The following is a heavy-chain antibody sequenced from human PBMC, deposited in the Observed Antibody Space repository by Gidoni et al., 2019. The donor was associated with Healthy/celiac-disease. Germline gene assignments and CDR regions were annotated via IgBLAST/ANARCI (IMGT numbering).Heavy chain of an antibody. CDR2: SYYSGST. J-gene: IGHJ4*02. Sequence: QLQLQESGPGLVKPSETLSLTCTVSVGSISHSSYHWGWIRQPPGTGLEWIGSSYYSGSTSYHPSLKSRDTISVYTSKNQFSLKLSSVTAADTAVYYCAGYPGIAAAGTVWYFDYWGQGTLVTVSS. D-gene: IGHD6-13*01. CDR3: AGYPGIAAAGTVWYFDY. CDR1: VGSISHSSYH. V-gene: IGHV4-39*01.